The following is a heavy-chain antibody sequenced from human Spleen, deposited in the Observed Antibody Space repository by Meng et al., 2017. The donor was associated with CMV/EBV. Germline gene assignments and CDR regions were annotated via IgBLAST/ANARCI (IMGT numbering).Heavy chain of an antibody. CDR1: GGSFSGYY. CDR2: INHSGST. Sequence: GSLRLSCAVYGGSFSGYYWSWIRQPPGKGLEWIGEINHSGSTNYNPSLKSRVTISVDTSKNHFSLKLSSVTAADTAVYYCARGITYYDFWSGHNWFDPWGQGTLVTVSS. V-gene: IGHV4-34*01. D-gene: IGHD3-3*01. J-gene: IGHJ5*02. CDR3: ARGITYYDFWSGHNWFDP.